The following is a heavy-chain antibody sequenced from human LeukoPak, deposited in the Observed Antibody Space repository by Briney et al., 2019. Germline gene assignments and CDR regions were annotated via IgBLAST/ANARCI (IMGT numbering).Heavy chain of an antibody. Sequence: GGSLRLSCAASGFTFSSYEMNWVRQAPGKGLEWVSYISSSGSTIYYADSVKGRFTISRDNAKNSLYLQMNRLRAEDTAVYYCARDCGGGSCYGPYDAFDIWGQGTMVTVSS. CDR2: ISSSGSTI. CDR1: GFTFSSYE. J-gene: IGHJ3*02. V-gene: IGHV3-48*03. D-gene: IGHD2-15*01. CDR3: ARDCGGGSCYGPYDAFDI.